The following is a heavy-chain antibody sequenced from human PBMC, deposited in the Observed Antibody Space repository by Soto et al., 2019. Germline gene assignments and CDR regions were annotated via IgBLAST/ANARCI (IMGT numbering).Heavy chain of an antibody. V-gene: IGHV1-46*01. CDR3: ARDYAPGYSSGWPQYYYYGMDV. CDR2: INPSGGST. Sequence: GASVKVSCKASGYTFTSYYMHWVRQAPGQGLERMGIINPSGGSTSYAQKFQGRVTMTRDTSTSTVYMELSSLRSEDTAVYYCARDYAPGYSSGWPQYYYYGMDVWGQGTTVTVSS. D-gene: IGHD6-19*01. CDR1: GYTFTSYY. J-gene: IGHJ6*02.